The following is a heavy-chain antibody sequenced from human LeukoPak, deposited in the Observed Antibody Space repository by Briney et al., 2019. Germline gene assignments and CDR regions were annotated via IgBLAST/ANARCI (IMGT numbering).Heavy chain of an antibody. CDR3: ARFHVQLERPSRGSGFYFDY. Sequence: PSETLSLTCTVSGGSISSSSYYWGWIRQPPGKGLEWIGSIYYSGSTYYNPSLKSRVTISVDTSKNQFSLKLSSVTAADTAVYYCARFHVQLERPSRGSGFYFDYWGQGTLVTVSS. D-gene: IGHD1-1*01. CDR2: IYYSGST. J-gene: IGHJ4*02. CDR1: GGSISSSSYY. V-gene: IGHV4-39*07.